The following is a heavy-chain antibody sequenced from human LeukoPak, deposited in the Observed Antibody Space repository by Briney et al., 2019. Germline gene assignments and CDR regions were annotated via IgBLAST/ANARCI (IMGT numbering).Heavy chain of an antibody. CDR1: GGAIISDNFY. V-gene: IGHV4-39*01. CDR3: GRLFDS. J-gene: IGHJ4*02. Sequence: SETLSLTCTVSGGAIISDNFYWGWVRQPPGTGLEWVGSINYSGTTYYNPSLRSRVSISVDTSRTQFFLTLNSVTAADTAVYYCGRLFDSWGQGILVTVSS. CDR2: INYSGTT.